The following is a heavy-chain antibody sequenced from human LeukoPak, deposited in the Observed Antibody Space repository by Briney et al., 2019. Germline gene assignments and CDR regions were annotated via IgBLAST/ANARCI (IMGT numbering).Heavy chain of an antibody. CDR1: GGTFSSYA. CDR2: IIPILGIA. D-gene: IGHD3-9*01. J-gene: IGHJ4*02. CDR3: ASGSDDILTGYYRSDY. V-gene: IGHV1-69*04. Sequence: SVKVSCKASGGTFSSYAISWVRQAPGQGLEWMGRIIPILGIANCAQKFQGRVTITADKSTSTAYMELSSLRSEDTAVYYCASGSDDILTGYYRSDYWGQGTLVTVSS.